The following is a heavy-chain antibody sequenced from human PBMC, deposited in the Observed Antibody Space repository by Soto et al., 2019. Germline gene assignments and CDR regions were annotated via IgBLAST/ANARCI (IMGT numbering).Heavy chain of an antibody. CDR1: GGSISSYY. CDR3: ARDKGYSYGYQTKYYYYGMDV. D-gene: IGHD5-18*01. CDR2: IYYSGST. V-gene: IGHV4-59*01. J-gene: IGHJ6*02. Sequence: PSETLSLTCTVSGGSISSYYWSWIRQPPGKGLEWFGYIYYSGSTNYNPSLKSRVTISVDTSKNQFSLMLSSVTAADTAVYYCARDKGYSYGYQTKYYYYGMDVWGQGTTVTVSS.